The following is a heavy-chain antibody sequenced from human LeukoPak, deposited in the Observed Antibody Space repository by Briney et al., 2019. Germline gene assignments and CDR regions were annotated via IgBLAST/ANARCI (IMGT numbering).Heavy chain of an antibody. J-gene: IGHJ4*02. V-gene: IGHV3-33*01. Sequence: GGSLRLSCAASGFTFSSYGMHWVRQAPGKGLEWVAVIWYDGSNKYYADSVKGRFTISRDNSKNTLYLQMNSLRAEDTAVYYCARVPYYDFWSGSHYFDYWGQGTLVTVSS. D-gene: IGHD3-3*01. CDR2: IWYDGSNK. CDR1: GFTFSSYG. CDR3: ARVPYYDFWSGSHYFDY.